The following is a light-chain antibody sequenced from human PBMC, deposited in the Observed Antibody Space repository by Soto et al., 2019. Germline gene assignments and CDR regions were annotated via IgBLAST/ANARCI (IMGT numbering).Light chain of an antibody. CDR1: QSVSTN. V-gene: IGKV3-15*01. CDR2: GAF. J-gene: IGKJ1*01. CDR3: QQYNNWPWT. Sequence: EIVLTQSPCTLSLSPGERATLSCSVSQSVSTNYLAWYQQKPGQAPWLLIYGAFNRATGIPARFSGSGSGTDFTLTISSLQSEDFAVYYCQQYNNWPWTFGQGTKVDIK.